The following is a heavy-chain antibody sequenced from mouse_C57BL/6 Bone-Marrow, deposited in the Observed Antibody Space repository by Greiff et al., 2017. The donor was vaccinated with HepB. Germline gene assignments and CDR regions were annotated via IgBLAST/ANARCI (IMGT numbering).Heavy chain of an antibody. D-gene: IGHD1-1*01. Sequence: EVMLVESGGGLVQPGGSMKLSCVASGFTFSNYWINWVRHAPKKGLEWVAQIRLKSDNYATHYAESVKGRFTISRDDSKSSVYLQMNNLRAEDTGIYYCTAPPYYGSSYRYFDVWGTGTTVTVSS. J-gene: IGHJ1*03. V-gene: IGHV6-3*01. CDR3: TAPPYYGSSYRYFDV. CDR1: GFTFSNYW. CDR2: IRLKSDNYAT.